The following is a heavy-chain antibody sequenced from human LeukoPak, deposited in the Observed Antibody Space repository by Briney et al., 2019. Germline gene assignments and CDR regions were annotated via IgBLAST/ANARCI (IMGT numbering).Heavy chain of an antibody. Sequence: GSLRLSCAASGFTFSSYAMSWVRQAPGKGLEWVSAISGSGGSTYYADSVKGRFTISRDNSKNTLYLQINSLRAEDMALYYCAKSSDGSTSFDQWGQGTQVIVSP. CDR1: GFTFSSYA. CDR3: AKSSDGSTSFDQ. CDR2: ISGSGGST. D-gene: IGHD2-2*01. V-gene: IGHV3-23*01. J-gene: IGHJ4*02.